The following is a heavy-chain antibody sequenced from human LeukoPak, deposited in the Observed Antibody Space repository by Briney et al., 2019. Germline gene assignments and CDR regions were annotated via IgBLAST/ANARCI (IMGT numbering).Heavy chain of an antibody. J-gene: IGHJ4*02. D-gene: IGHD2-2*01. CDR2: IIPIFGTA. Sequence: GASVKVSCKASGGTFSSYAISWVRQAPGQGLEWMGGIIPIFGTANYAQKFQGRVTITTDESTSTAYMELSSLRSEDTAVYYCAVTGGDCSSTSCAKVDYWGQGTLVTVSS. CDR1: GGTFSSYA. CDR3: AVTGGDCSSTSCAKVDY. V-gene: IGHV1-69*05.